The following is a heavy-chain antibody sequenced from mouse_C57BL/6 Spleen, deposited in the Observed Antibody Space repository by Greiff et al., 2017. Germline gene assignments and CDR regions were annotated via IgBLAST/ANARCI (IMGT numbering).Heavy chain of an antibody. CDR1: GYTFTSYW. Sequence: QVQLKESGAELVKPGASVKLSCKASGYTFTSYWMHWVKQRPGRGLEWIGRIDPNSGGTKYNEKFKSKATLTVDKPSSTAYMQLSSLTSEDSAVYYCARHYGSSYLYYFDYWGQGTTLTVSS. CDR2: IDPNSGGT. D-gene: IGHD1-1*01. V-gene: IGHV1-72*01. CDR3: ARHYGSSYLYYFDY. J-gene: IGHJ2*01.